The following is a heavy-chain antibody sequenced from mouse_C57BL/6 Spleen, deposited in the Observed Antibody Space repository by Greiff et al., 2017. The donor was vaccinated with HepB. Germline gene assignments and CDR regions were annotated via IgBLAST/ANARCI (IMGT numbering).Heavy chain of an antibody. CDR3: ARYKLFYAMDY. J-gene: IGHJ4*01. Sequence: EVMLVESGGGLVQPGGSLSLSCAASGFTFTDYYMSWVRQPPGKALEWLGFLRNKANGYTTEYSASVKGRFTISRDNSQSILYLQMNALRAEASATYYCARYKLFYAMDYWGQGTSVTVSS. V-gene: IGHV7-3*01. CDR1: GFTFTDYY. CDR2: LRNKANGYTT.